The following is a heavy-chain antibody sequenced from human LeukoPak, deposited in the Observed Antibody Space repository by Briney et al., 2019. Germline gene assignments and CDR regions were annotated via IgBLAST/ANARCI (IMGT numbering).Heavy chain of an antibody. CDR1: GGSISSYY. D-gene: IGHD2-2*01. Sequence: SSETLSLTCTVSGGSISSYYWSWIRQPPGKGLEWIGYIYYSGSTNYNPSLKSRVTISVDTSKNQFSLKLSSVTAADTAVYYCAREGTSWADMDVWGKGTTVTVSS. V-gene: IGHV4-59*01. CDR3: AREGTSWADMDV. J-gene: IGHJ6*03. CDR2: IYYSGST.